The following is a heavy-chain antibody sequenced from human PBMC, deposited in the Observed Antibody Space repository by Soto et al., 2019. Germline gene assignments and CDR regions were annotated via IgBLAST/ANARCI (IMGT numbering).Heavy chain of an antibody. D-gene: IGHD2-15*01. CDR2: INHSGST. J-gene: IGHJ4*02. V-gene: IGHV4-34*01. Sequence: SETLSLTCAVYGGSFSGYYWSWIRQPPGKGLEWIGEINHSGSTNYNPSLKSRVTISVDTSKNQFSLKLSSVTAADTAVYYCARAYCSGGSCYRNAFDYWGQGTLVTVSS. CDR1: GGSFSGYY. CDR3: ARAYCSGGSCYRNAFDY.